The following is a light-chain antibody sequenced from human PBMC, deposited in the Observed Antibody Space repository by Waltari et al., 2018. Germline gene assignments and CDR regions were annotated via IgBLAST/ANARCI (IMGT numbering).Light chain of an antibody. Sequence: QSALTQPASMSGSPGQSITIPCPGTSSDVGGYNYVSWYQQHPGKAPKLIIYDVHYRPSGVSNRFSGSKSGNTASLTISGLQADDEADYYCTSYITSSSTLYVFGTGTKVTVL. J-gene: IGLJ1*01. V-gene: IGLV2-14*03. CDR1: SSDVGGYNY. CDR3: TSYITSSSTLYV. CDR2: DVH.